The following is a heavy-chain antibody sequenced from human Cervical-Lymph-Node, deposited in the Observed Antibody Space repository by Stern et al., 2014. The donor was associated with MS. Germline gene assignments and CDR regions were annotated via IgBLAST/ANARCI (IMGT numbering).Heavy chain of an antibody. D-gene: IGHD6-19*01. Sequence: VQLVESGAEVKTPGASVKLSCKASGYTFTRYYMHWVRQAPGQGLEWMGIINPSGGSTSYAQNFQGRVTVTRDTSTSTVYMELSSLRSEDTAVYYCAREVAGHRLGMMDVWGQGTSVTVSS. CDR3: AREVAGHRLGMMDV. CDR1: GYTFTRYY. J-gene: IGHJ6*02. V-gene: IGHV1-46*01. CDR2: INPSGGST.